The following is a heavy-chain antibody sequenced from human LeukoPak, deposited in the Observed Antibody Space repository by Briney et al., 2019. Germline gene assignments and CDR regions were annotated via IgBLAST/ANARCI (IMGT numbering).Heavy chain of an antibody. CDR1: GFIFSDYY. Sequence: PGGSLRLSCAASGFIFSDYYMSWIRQAPGKGLEWVSYISNAASTIYYADSVKGRFTISRDNARNSLFLKMNSLRVEDTAVYYCARVTRRNYGPWAFDYWGQGTLATVSS. J-gene: IGHJ4*02. V-gene: IGHV3-11*04. CDR3: ARVTRRNYGPWAFDY. D-gene: IGHD1-7*01. CDR2: ISNAASTI.